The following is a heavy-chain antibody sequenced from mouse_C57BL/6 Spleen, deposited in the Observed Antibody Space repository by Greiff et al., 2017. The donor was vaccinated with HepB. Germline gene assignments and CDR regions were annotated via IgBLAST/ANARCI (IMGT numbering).Heavy chain of an antibody. CDR1: GYTFTSYW. J-gene: IGHJ4*01. D-gene: IGHD2-3*01. CDR2: IDPSDSYT. CDR3: ARNGYYPYYAMDY. Sequence: VQLQQSGAELVMPGASVKLSCKASGYTFTSYWMHWVKQRPGQGLEWIGEIDPSDSYTNYNQKFKGKSTLTVDKSSSTAYMQLSSLTSEDSAVYYCARNGYYPYYAMDYWGQGTSVTVSS. V-gene: IGHV1-69*01.